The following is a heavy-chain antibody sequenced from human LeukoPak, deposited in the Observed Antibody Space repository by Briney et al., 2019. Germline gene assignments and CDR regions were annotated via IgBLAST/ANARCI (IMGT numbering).Heavy chain of an antibody. CDR2: IDHSGST. J-gene: IGHJ6*03. CDR3: ARQRGCSGGSCYLVYYYMDV. V-gene: IGHV4-34*01. Sequence: SETLSLTCAVSGGSFSGYYWNWIRQPPGKGLEWIGEIDHSGSTNYNPSLKSRVTILVDTSKNQFSLKLSSVTAADTAVYYCARQRGCSGGSCYLVYYYMDVWGKGTTVTISS. D-gene: IGHD2-15*01. CDR1: GGSFSGYY.